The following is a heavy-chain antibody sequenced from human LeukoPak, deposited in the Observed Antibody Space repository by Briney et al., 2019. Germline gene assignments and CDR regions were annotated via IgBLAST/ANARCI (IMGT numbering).Heavy chain of an antibody. V-gene: IGHV5-10-1*01. Sequence: GESLKISCKGSGYSFTSYWISWVRQMPGKGLEWMGRIDPSDSYTNYSPSFQGHVTISADKSISTASLQWSSLKASDTAMYYCARHTYYYDSSGSDIRGTFDIWGQGTMVTVSS. CDR3: ARHTYYYDSSGSDIRGTFDI. CDR1: GYSFTSYW. D-gene: IGHD3-22*01. CDR2: IDPSDSYT. J-gene: IGHJ3*02.